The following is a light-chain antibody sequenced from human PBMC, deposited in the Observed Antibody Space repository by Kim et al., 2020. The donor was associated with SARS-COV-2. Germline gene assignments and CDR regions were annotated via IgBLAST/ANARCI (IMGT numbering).Light chain of an antibody. Sequence: ASVGDRVTITCRASQDITDSLNWYHQRPGKAPQLLIYDASTLETGVPSRFSGSGSETDFILTINGLQPEDIGTYYCQQYHNFPITFGQGTRLEIK. CDR2: DAS. J-gene: IGKJ5*01. CDR1: QDITDS. V-gene: IGKV1-33*01. CDR3: QQYHNFPIT.